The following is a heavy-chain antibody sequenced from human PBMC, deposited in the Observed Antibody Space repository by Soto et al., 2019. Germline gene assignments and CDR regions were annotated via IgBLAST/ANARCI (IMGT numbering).Heavy chain of an antibody. CDR3: ARDSCGGDCYHIDY. J-gene: IGHJ4*02. D-gene: IGHD2-21*02. CDR2: IWYDGSNK. CDR1: GFTFSSYG. V-gene: IGHV3-33*01. Sequence: QVQLVESGGGVVQPGRSLRLSCAASGFTFSSYGMHWVRQAPGKGLEWVAVIWYDGSNKYYADSVKGRFTISRDNSKNTLYLQMNSLRAEDTAVYYCARDSCGGDCYHIDYWGQGTLVTVSS.